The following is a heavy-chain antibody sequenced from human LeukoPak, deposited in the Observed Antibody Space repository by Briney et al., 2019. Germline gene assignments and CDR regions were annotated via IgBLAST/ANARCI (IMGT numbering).Heavy chain of an antibody. J-gene: IGHJ6*02. CDR3: ATWAFYHGLDV. D-gene: IGHD1-26*01. Sequence: GGSLRLSCAASGFTFHAFEMHWVRQAPGKGLEWVSLIKSGGGKTDYADSVRGRFTISRDNGKNSLYLQMNSLRSEDTALYYCATWAFYHGLDVWGRGTTVTVSS. V-gene: IGHV3-43*02. CDR2: IKSGGGKT. CDR1: GFTFHAFE.